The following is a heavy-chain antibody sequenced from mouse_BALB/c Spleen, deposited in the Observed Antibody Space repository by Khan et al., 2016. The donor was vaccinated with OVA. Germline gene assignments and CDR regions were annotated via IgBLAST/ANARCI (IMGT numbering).Heavy chain of an antibody. Sequence: LVESGPELKKPGETVKISCKASGHTFTKYGMNWVKQAPGKGLKWMGWINTYTGEPTYADDFNGRFAFSLETSASTAYLQINNLKNEDTATYFCARPPYFSYVMDKWGQGTSVTVSS. D-gene: IGHD2-10*01. J-gene: IGHJ4*01. CDR3: ARPPYFSYVMDK. CDR1: GHTFTKYG. CDR2: INTYTGEP. V-gene: IGHV9-3-1*01.